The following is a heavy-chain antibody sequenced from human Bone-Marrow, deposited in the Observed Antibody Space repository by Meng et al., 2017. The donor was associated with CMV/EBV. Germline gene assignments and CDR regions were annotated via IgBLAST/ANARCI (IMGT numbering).Heavy chain of an antibody. V-gene: IGHV1-46*01. CDR2: INPSGGTT. J-gene: IGHJ4*02. Sequence: ASVKVSCKASGYTFTSYGISWVRQAPGQGLEWMGMINPSGGTTTYAQKFEGRITMTRDTSTSTMYLDLNGLSSEDTAVYYCARDRESGITIFGVAPWDWGQGKRVNGAS. CDR1: GYTFTSYG. D-gene: IGHD3-3*01. CDR3: ARDRESGITIFGVAPWD.